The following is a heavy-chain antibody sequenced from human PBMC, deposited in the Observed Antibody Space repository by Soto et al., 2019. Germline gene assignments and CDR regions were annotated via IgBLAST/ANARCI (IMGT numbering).Heavy chain of an antibody. CDR3: ARDQPLVYCSIISCSTRFDP. V-gene: IGHV1-69*06. D-gene: IGHD2-2*01. CDR2: IIPIFGTA. J-gene: IGHJ5*02. Sequence: QVQLVQSGAEVKKPGSSVKVSCKASGGTVSSYAISWVRQAPGQGLEWMGGIIPIFGTANYGQKLQGRVTITADKSTSTAYMELRSLRSEDMAVYYCARDQPLVYCSIISCSTRFDPWGQGTLVTVSS. CDR1: GGTVSSYA.